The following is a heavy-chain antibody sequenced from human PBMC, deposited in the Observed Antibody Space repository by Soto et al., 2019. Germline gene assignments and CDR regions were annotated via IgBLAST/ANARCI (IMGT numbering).Heavy chain of an antibody. V-gene: IGHV1-18*04. CDR1: GYTFTSYY. J-gene: IGHJ6*02. Sequence: ASVKVSCKASGYTFTSYYMHCVRQAPEQGLEWMGRISGNNGSTRYAEKFQGRVTMTTDTSTSTAHMELRSLRSDDTAVYYCAREGQAPYYYYGMDVWGQGTAVTVSS. CDR3: AREGQAPYYYYGMDV. CDR2: ISGNNGST.